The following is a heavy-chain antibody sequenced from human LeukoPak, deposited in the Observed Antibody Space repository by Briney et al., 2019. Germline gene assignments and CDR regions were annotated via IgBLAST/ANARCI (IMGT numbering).Heavy chain of an antibody. CDR2: IYYIGST. D-gene: IGHD6-19*01. CDR1: APSTANSYS. CDR3: VRLGLDGRAVAGMGGFDY. Sequence: SQSLSLTGTVAAPSTANSYSGGWIRQPPGKGLEWIGSIYYIGSTNYNPSLTGRSTMSVDTSKNQFSLKLSSLTAADTAVYYWVRLGLDGRAVAGMGGFDYWGQGTLVTVSS. V-gene: IGHV4-39*01. J-gene: IGHJ4*02.